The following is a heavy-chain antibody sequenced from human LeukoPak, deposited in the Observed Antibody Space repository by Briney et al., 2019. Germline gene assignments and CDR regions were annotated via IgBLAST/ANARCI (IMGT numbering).Heavy chain of an antibody. CDR2: IYYRGST. CDR3: ARGGEEWFGELLFPRYYGMDV. CDR1: GGSISSYY. Sequence: SETLSLTCTVSGGSISSYYWSWIRQPPGKGLEWIGYIYYRGSTNYNPSLKSRVTISVDTSKNQFSLKLSSVTAADTAVYYCARGGEEWFGELLFPRYYGMDVWGQGTMVTVSS. V-gene: IGHV4-59*01. D-gene: IGHD3-10*01. J-gene: IGHJ6*02.